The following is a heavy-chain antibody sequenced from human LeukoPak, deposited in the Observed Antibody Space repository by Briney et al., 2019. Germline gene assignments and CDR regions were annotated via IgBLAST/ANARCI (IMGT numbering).Heavy chain of an antibody. J-gene: IGHJ4*02. V-gene: IGHV1-2*06. CDR3: ARETYNGRYYYFDY. D-gene: IGHD1-26*01. CDR2: INPKSSGT. Sequence: ASVKVSCKASGYTFIDYYIHWVRQAPGQGLEWMGRINPKSSGTNHAQKFQGRVTMTRDTSISTAYMELSSLRSDDTAVYFCARETYNGRYYYFDYWGQGTLVTVSS. CDR1: GYTFIDYY.